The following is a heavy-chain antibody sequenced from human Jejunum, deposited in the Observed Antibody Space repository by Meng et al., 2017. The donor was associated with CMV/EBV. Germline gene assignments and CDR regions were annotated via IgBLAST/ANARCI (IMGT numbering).Heavy chain of an antibody. CDR2: IYHTGNI. J-gene: IGHJ5*02. CDR1: GGSLNTYY. Sequence: SGGSLNTYYWSWIRQPPGKGLEWIGYIYHTGNINYNPSLKSRVTISIDGSKTHFSLKLTSVTAADTAVYYCARMVAYPLAFYFDPWGQGTLVTVSS. CDR3: ARMVAYPLAFYFDP. D-gene: IGHD2-15*01. V-gene: IGHV4-59*01.